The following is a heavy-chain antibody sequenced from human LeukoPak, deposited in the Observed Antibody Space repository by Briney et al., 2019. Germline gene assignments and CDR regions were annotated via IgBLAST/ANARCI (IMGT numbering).Heavy chain of an antibody. V-gene: IGHV1-69*17. D-gene: IGHD2-15*01. CDR3: ARAGYCSGGSCFALDY. J-gene: IGHJ4*02. CDR2: IIPIFGIA. Sequence: GSSVKVSCKASGGTFISYAISWVRQAPGQGLEWMGGIIPIFGIANYAQKFQGRVTITADKSTSTAYMELSSLRSEDTAVYYCARAGYCSGGSCFALDYWGQGTLVTVSS. CDR1: GGTFISYA.